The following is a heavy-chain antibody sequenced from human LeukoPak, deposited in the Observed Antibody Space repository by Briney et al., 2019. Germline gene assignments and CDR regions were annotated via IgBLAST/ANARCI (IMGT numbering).Heavy chain of an antibody. CDR1: GFTFSSYG. CDR3: AKDHYDSSGYYPRYYFDY. J-gene: IGHJ4*02. D-gene: IGHD3-22*01. CDR2: ISYDGSNK. V-gene: IGHV3-30*18. Sequence: GGSLRLSCAASGFTFSSYGMHWVRQALGKGLEWVAVISYDGSNKYYADSVKGRFTIFRDNSKNTLYLQMNSLRAEDTAVYYCAKDHYDSSGYYPRYYFDYWGQGTLVTVSS.